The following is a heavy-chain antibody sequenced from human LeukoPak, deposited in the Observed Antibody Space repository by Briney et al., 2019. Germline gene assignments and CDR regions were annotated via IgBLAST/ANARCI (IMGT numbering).Heavy chain of an antibody. D-gene: IGHD5-18*01. Sequence: SETLSPTCTVSGGSNGSSSYYWGWIRQPPGKGLGWIGSIYYSGSTYYNPSLKSRVTISVDTSKNQFSLKLSSVTAADTAVYYCASPVTAPDYWGQGTLVTVSS. V-gene: IGHV4-39*01. CDR1: GGSNGSSSYY. CDR2: IYYSGST. J-gene: IGHJ4*02. CDR3: ASPVTAPDY.